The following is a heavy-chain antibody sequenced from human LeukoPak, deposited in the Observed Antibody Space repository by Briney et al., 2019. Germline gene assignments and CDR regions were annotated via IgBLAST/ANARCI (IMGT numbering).Heavy chain of an antibody. CDR3: ANHLLN. Sequence: GGSLRLSCAASGFTFSNYAMSWVRQAPGKGLEWVSAISNSGGSTYYAASVKGRFTVSRDNSKNTLHLQMNSLRAEDTAVYYCANHLLNWGQGTLVTVSS. CDR1: GFTFSNYA. CDR2: ISNSGGST. J-gene: IGHJ4*02. D-gene: IGHD2/OR15-2a*01. V-gene: IGHV3-23*01.